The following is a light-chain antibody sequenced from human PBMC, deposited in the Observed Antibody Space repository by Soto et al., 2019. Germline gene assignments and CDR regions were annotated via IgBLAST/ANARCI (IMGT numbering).Light chain of an antibody. V-gene: IGKV3-11*01. J-gene: IGKJ1*01. CDR1: QSVSSY. Sequence: EIVLTQSPATLSLSPGERATLSCRVSQSVSSYLAWYQQKPGQAPRLLIYDVSNRATGIPARFSGSGSGTDFALTITSLEPEDFAVYYCQQRSNWPWTFGQGTKVEIK. CDR3: QQRSNWPWT. CDR2: DVS.